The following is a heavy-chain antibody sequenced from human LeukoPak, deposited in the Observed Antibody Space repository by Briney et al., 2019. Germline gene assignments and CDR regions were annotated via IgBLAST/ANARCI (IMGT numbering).Heavy chain of an antibody. CDR2: INHSGST. Sequence: SETLSLTCAVYGGSFSGYYWSWIRQPPGKGLEWIGEINHSGSTNYNPSLKSRVTISVDTSKNQFSLKLSSVTAADTAVYYCARALEMASKPFDYWGQGTLVTVSS. D-gene: IGHD5-24*01. CDR3: ARALEMASKPFDY. J-gene: IGHJ4*02. V-gene: IGHV4-34*01. CDR1: GGSFSGYY.